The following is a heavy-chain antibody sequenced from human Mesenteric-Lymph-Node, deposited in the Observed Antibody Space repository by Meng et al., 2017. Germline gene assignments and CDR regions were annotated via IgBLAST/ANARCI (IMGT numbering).Heavy chain of an antibody. V-gene: IGHV3-66*02. Sequence: VLRVAAGGVLAQPGGALALSCAASGFSVSSDFMIWVRQAPGKGLEWVSMIHSSAGTFFADSVKGRFTISRDDSKNTLYLHMNSLRTEDTAVYFCANRFVWGLGTLVTVSS. CDR2: IHSSAGT. D-gene: IGHD3-3*01. CDR1: GFSVSSDF. J-gene: IGHJ4*02. CDR3: ANRFV.